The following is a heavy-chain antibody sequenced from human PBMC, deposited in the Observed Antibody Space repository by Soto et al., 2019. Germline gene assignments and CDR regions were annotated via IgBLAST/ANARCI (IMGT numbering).Heavy chain of an antibody. CDR3: ARVGSSSRRFLRY. V-gene: IGHV4-34*01. Sequence: PSETLSLTCAVYGGCFSGYYWSWIRQPPGKGLEWIGEINHSGSTTYNPSLKSRVTISVDTSKNQFSLKLSSVTAADTAVYYCARVGSSSRRFLRYWGQGTLVTVS. CDR2: INHSGST. CDR1: GGCFSGYY. D-gene: IGHD6-13*01. J-gene: IGHJ4*02.